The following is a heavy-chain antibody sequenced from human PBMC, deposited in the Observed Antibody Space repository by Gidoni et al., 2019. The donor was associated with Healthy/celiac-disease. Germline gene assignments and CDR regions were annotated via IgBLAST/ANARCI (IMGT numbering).Heavy chain of an antibody. CDR3: VKDTRVADTRWLQSRLFDY. CDR1: GFTFSSYV. CDR2: ISSNEGST. D-gene: IGHD5-12*01. V-gene: IGHV3-64D*09. J-gene: IGHJ4*02. Sequence: EVQLVESGGGLVQPGGSLRLSCSASGFTFSSYVMHWVRQAPGKGLEYVSAISSNEGSTYYADSVKGRFTISRDNSKNTLYLQMSSLRAEDTAVYYCVKDTRVADTRWLQSRLFDYWGQGTLVTVSS.